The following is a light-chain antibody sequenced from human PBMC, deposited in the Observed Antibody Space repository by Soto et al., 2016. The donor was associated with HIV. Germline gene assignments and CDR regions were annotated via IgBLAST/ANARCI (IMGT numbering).Light chain of an antibody. CDR2: AAS. CDR3: QQYQSFPLS. CDR1: QDIGSW. V-gene: IGKV1D-16*01. J-gene: IGKJ4*01. Sequence: DIQMTQSPSSLSASVGDRVTITCRASQDIGSWLAWYQQKPGKAPKSLILAASTLQSWVPLRFSGSGSGTDFTLTITSLKPEDFGTYYCQQYQSFPLSFGGGTKVEI.